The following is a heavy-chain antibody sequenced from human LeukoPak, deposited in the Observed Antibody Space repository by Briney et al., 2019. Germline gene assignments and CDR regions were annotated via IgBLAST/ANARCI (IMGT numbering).Heavy chain of an antibody. CDR2: IISDGSRT. V-gene: IGHV3-74*01. J-gene: IGHJ4*02. D-gene: IGHD4-17*01. CDR1: GFTFSNYW. Sequence: GGSLRLSCAASGFTFSNYWMYWVRQASGKGLVWVSQIISDGSRTYYADSVKGRFTISRDNTKNTLYLQMNSLRAEDTGVYYCVRDGDNLGRDFDYWGQGTLVTVSS. CDR3: VRDGDNLGRDFDY.